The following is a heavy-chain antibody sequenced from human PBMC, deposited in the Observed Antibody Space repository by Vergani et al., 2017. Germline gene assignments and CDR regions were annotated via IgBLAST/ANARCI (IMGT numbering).Heavy chain of an antibody. J-gene: IGHJ4*02. V-gene: IGHV1-69*06. CDR3: AGGDIVVVPAAMRGD. CDR1: GGTFSSYA. CDR2: IIPIFGTA. Sequence: QVQLVQSGAEVKKPGSSVKVSCKASGGTFSSYAISWVRQAPGQGLEWMGGIIPIFGTANYAQKFQGRVTMTRDTSISTAYMELSRLRSDDTAVYYCAGGDIVVVPAAMRGDWGQGSLVTVSS. D-gene: IGHD2-2*01.